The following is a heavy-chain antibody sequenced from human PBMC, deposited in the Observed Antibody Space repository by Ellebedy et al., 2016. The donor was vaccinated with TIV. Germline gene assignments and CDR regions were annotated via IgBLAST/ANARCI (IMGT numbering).Heavy chain of an antibody. CDR1: GFPFSIYA. D-gene: IGHD2-2*01. Sequence: GESLKISCAASGFPFSIYAMHWVRQAPGKGLEWVAVIRSDVSEKYYTDAVKGRFTISRDNSKNTLYLEMNSLRAEDTAIYYCARNKGDGRVPGDSWGQGTLVTVSS. CDR2: IRSDVSEK. CDR3: ARNKGDGRVPGDS. J-gene: IGHJ4*02. V-gene: IGHV3-33*01.